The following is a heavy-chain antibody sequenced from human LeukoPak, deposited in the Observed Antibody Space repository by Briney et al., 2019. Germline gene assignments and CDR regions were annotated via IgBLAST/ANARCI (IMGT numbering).Heavy chain of an antibody. D-gene: IGHD6-19*01. CDR3: AKYSSGWSYYYMDG. CDR1: GFTFSDYA. Sequence: SGGSLRLSCAASGFTFSDYAMSWVRQAPGKGLEWVSSISGSGGTRYYADSVKGRFTISRDNSKNMLYLQMNSLRAEDTAVYYCAKYSSGWSYYYMDGWGKGTTVTVSS. J-gene: IGHJ6*03. CDR2: ISGSGGTR. V-gene: IGHV3-23*01.